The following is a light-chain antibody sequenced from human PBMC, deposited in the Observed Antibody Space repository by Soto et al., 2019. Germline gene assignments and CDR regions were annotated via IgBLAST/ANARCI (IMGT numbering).Light chain of an antibody. Sequence: QSALTQPASVSGSPGQSITISCTGTYSDIGGYDYVSWYQHYPGKAPKLMIYEVSNRPSGVSDRFSGSKSGNTASLTIFGLQAQDEADYYCSSYTSSIPRIIFGGGTKLTVL. CDR2: EVS. CDR1: YSDIGGYDY. V-gene: IGLV2-14*01. J-gene: IGLJ2*01. CDR3: SSYTSSIPRII.